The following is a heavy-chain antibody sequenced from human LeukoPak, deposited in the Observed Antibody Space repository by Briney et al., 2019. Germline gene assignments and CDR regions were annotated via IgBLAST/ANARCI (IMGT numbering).Heavy chain of an antibody. J-gene: IGHJ4*02. Sequence: SETLSLTCTVSGGSISSSSYYWGWIRQPPGKGLEWIGSMYYSGSTFYIPSLKSRVTMSVDTSKNQFSLDLTSVTAADTAVYYCARVRSRYFDYWGQGTLVTVSS. CDR2: MYYSGST. D-gene: IGHD1-14*01. CDR1: GGSISSSSYY. V-gene: IGHV4-39*01. CDR3: ARVRSRYFDY.